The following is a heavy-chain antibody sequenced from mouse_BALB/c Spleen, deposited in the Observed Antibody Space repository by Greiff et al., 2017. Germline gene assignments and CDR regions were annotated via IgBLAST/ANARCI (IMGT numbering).Heavy chain of an antibody. CDR1: GFSLTSYD. CDR2: IWTGGGT. V-gene: IGHV2-9-2*01. J-gene: IGHJ1*01. Sequence: LVESGPGLVAPSQSLSITCTVSGFSLTSYDISWIRQPPGKGLEWLGVIWTGGGTNYNSAFMSRLSISKDNSKSQVFLKMNSKQTDDTAIYYCVRDTDFDVWGAGTTVTVSS. CDR3: VRDTDFDV.